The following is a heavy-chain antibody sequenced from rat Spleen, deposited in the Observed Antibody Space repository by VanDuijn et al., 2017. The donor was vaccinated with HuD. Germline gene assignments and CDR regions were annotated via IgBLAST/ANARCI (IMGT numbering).Heavy chain of an antibody. D-gene: IGHD1-2*01. Sequence: EVQLVESGGGLVQPGRSLKLSCVASGFTFNNYWMTWIRQAPGKGLEWVASITNTGGSTYYPDSVKGRFTISRDNAKSTLDLQKNSLRSEDTATYYDGKDMNYSSTCPFYVMGAWGQGTSVTVSS. J-gene: IGHJ4*01. CDR3: GKDMNYSSTCPFYVMGA. V-gene: IGHV5-31*01. CDR2: ITNTGGST. CDR1: GFTFNNYW.